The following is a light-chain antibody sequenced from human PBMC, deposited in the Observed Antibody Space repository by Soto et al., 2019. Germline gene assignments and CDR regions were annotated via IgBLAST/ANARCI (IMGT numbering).Light chain of an antibody. CDR3: QLYNNWPPET. CDR2: GAS. CDR1: QSVSSN. J-gene: IGKJ1*01. V-gene: IGKV3-15*01. Sequence: EIVMTQSPATLSVSPGERATLSCRASQSVSSNLAWYQQKPGQATRLLIYGASTWATGIPARFSCSGSGTEFNLTISSLESEDFAVYYCQLYNNWPPETFGQGTKVEIK.